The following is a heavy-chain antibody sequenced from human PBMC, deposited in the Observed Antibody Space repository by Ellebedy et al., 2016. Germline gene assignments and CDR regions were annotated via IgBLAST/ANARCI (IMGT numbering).Heavy chain of an antibody. CDR3: ARGVYSSGWYPNFDY. V-gene: IGHV3-21*01. J-gene: IGHJ4*02. CDR2: ISSSSSYI. Sequence: GGSLRLSXAASGFTFSSYSMNWVRQAPGKGLEWVSSISSSSSYIYYADSVKGRFTISRDNAKNTLYLQVNSLRAEDTAVYYCARGVYSSGWYPNFDYWGQGTLVTVSS. D-gene: IGHD6-19*01. CDR1: GFTFSSYS.